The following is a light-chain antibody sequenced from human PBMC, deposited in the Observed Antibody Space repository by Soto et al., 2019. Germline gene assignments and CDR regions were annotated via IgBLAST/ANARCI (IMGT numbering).Light chain of an antibody. Sequence: QSVLTQPASVSGSPGQSITISCTGTSSDVGGYNYVSWYQQHPGKAPKLMIYEVSNRPSGVSNRFSGSKSGNTASLTISGLQAEDEADYYCSSYAGSRYVFGTGTKSPS. CDR3: SSYAGSRYV. CDR2: EVS. CDR1: SSDVGGYNY. V-gene: IGLV2-14*01. J-gene: IGLJ1*01.